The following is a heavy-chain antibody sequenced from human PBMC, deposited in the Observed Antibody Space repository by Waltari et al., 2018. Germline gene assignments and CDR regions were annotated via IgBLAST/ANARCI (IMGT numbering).Heavy chain of an antibody. J-gene: IGHJ4*02. CDR3: ARVTFSGLDY. V-gene: IGHV4-59*01. D-gene: IGHD6-19*01. Sequence: QVQLQESGSGLVKPSETLSLTCTVSGGSISSYYWSWIRQPPGKGLEWIGYIYYSGSTNYNPSLKSRVTISVDTSNNQFALKLSSVTAADTAVYYCARVTFSGLDYWGQGTLVTVSS. CDR2: IYYSGST. CDR1: GGSISSYY.